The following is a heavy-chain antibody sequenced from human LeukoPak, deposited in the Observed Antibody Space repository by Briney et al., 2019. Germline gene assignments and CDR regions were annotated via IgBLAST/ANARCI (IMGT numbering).Heavy chain of an antibody. D-gene: IGHD1-26*01. Sequence: PGGSLRLSCAASGFTFSNYGMHWVRQAPGKGLEWVAFIRYDGSNKYYADSVKGRFSIFRDNSKNTQYLQMNSLRAEETAVYYCAKPLVGAPDVFDIWGQGTMVTVSS. CDR1: GFTFSNYG. V-gene: IGHV3-30*02. CDR3: AKPLVGAPDVFDI. J-gene: IGHJ3*02. CDR2: IRYDGSNK.